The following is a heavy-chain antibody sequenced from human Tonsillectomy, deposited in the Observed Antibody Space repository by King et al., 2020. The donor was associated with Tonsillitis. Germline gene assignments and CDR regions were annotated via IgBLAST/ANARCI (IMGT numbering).Heavy chain of an antibody. Sequence: VQLVESGGGLVQPGGSLRLSCAASGFTFSSYWMHWVRQAPGKGLVWVSRINSDGISTSYADSVKGRFTISRDNAKNTLYLQMHSLRAEDTALYYCARDLDYGDPMAYWGQGTLVTVSS. D-gene: IGHD4-17*01. CDR3: ARDLDYGDPMAY. J-gene: IGHJ4*02. CDR2: INSDGIST. V-gene: IGHV3-74*01. CDR1: GFTFSSYW.